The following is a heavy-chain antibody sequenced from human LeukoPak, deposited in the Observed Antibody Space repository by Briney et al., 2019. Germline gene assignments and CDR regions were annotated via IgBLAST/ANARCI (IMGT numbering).Heavy chain of an antibody. CDR1: GGSFIGLF. Sequence: SETLSLTCTVSGGSFIGLFWSWIRQPPGRGLEWIGYIYDSGNTKYNPSLNSRVTISVDTSKNQFSLNLTSVNIADTAVYYCARGALGHPRPGWFDPWGQGILVTVSS. V-gene: IGHV4-59*11. D-gene: IGHD6-6*01. CDR2: IYDSGNT. CDR3: ARGALGHPRPGWFDP. J-gene: IGHJ5*02.